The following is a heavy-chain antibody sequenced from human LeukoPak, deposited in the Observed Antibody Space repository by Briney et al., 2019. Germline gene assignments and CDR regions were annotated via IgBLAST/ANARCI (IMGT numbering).Heavy chain of an antibody. D-gene: IGHD1-26*01. J-gene: IGHJ3*02. Sequence: PGGSLRFSCAASGFIFRNYAMMWVRQAPGKGLEWVSSITGPGDTFSVASVQGRFNLSRDNSKNTLYLQMNSLGAEDTAVYYCAKDSIVGATALDDAFDIWGQGKMVTVSS. CDR2: ITGPGDT. V-gene: IGHV3-23*01. CDR3: AKDSIVGATALDDAFDI. CDR1: GFIFRNYA.